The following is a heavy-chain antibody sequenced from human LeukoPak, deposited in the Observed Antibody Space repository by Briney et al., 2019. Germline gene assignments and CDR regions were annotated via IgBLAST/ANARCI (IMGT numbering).Heavy chain of an antibody. V-gene: IGHV1-46*01. CDR1: GYTFTSYY. Sequence: ASVKVSCKASGYTFTSYYMHWVRQAPGQGLEWMGIINPSGGSTSYAQKFQGRVTMTRDTSTSTVYMELSSLRSEDTAAYYCARDLSRLRGILDAFDIWGQGTMVTVSS. J-gene: IGHJ3*02. D-gene: IGHD1-1*01. CDR2: INPSGGST. CDR3: ARDLSRLRGILDAFDI.